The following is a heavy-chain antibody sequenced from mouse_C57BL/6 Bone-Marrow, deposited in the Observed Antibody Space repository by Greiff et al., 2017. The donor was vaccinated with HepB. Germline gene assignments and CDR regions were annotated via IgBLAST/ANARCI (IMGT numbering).Heavy chain of an antibody. CDR2: IHPNSGST. Sequence: QVQLQQPGAELVKPGASVKLSCKASGYTFTSYWMHWVKQRPGQGLEWIGMIHPNSGSTNYNEKFKSKATLTVDKSSSTAYMQHSSLTSEDSAVYYCTRRGIYDYALYYWGQGTTLTVSS. D-gene: IGHD2-4*01. J-gene: IGHJ2*01. V-gene: IGHV1-64*01. CDR1: GYTFTSYW. CDR3: TRRGIYDYALYY.